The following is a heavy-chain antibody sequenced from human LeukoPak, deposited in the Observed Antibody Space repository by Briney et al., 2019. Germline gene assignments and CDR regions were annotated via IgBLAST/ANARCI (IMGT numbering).Heavy chain of an antibody. J-gene: IGHJ5*02. D-gene: IGHD3-3*02. V-gene: IGHV4-38-2*01. CDR3: ARHFSRGNWFDP. CDR1: GYSISSGYY. CDR2: IYHSGST. Sequence: SETLFLTCAVSGYSISSGYYWGWIRQPPGKGLEWIGSIYHSGSTYYNPSLKSRVTISVDTSKNQFSLKLSSVTAADTAVYYCARHFSRGNWFDPWGQGTLVTVSS.